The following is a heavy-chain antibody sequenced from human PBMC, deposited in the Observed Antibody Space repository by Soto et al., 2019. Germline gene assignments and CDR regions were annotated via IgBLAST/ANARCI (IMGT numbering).Heavy chain of an antibody. V-gene: IGHV4-34*01. CDR2: SNHSGST. J-gene: IGHJ6*02. CDR3: AGQSGSYYYGMDV. D-gene: IGHD1-26*01. Sequence: SETVSLTCAVYVGSFSGYYWSWIRQPPGKGLEWIGESNHSGSTNYNPSLKSRVTISVDTSKNQFSLKLSSVTAADTAVYYCAGQSGSYYYGMDVWGQGTTVTVSS. CDR1: VGSFSGYY.